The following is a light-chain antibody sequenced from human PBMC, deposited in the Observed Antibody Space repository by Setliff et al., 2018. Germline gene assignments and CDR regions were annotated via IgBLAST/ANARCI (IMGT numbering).Light chain of an antibody. V-gene: IGLV2-14*03. CDR1: TSDIGAYNY. J-gene: IGLJ1*01. Sequence: ALTQPASVSGSPGQSIPISCTGSTSDIGAYNYVAWYQQHPGKAPKLMIYDVSVRPSGVSSRFSGSKSGNTASLTISGLQAEDEADYYCSSYSSRTTLDVFGTGTKVTVL. CDR3: SSYSSRTTLDV. CDR2: DVS.